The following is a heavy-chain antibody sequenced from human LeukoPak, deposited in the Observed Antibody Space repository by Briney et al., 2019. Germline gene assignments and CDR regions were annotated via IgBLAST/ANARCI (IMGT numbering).Heavy chain of an antibody. CDR1: GYTFINYG. V-gene: IGHV1-69*13. CDR2: IIPIFGTA. J-gene: IGHJ4*02. CDR3: ASGYGSGSYLGFDY. Sequence: SVKVSCKASGYTFINYGISWVRQAPGQGLEWMGGIIPIFGTANYAQKFQGRVTITADESTSTAYMELSSLRSEDTAVYYCASGYGSGSYLGFDYWGQGTLVTVSS. D-gene: IGHD3-10*01.